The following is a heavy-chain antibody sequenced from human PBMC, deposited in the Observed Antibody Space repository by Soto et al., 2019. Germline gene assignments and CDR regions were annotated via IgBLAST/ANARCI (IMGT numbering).Heavy chain of an antibody. CDR1: GFTFDDYS. CDR2: ISWNIGSI. V-gene: IGHV3-9*01. J-gene: IGHJ6*02. Sequence: EVQLVESGGGLVQPGRSLRLSCAASGFTFDDYSMHCVRQAPAKGLEWVSGISWNIGSIGYADSVKGRFTISRENAKNSLYLQMNSLRAEDTALYYCAKDISGSVYPERWDWGQGTTVTVSS. D-gene: IGHD1-26*01. CDR3: AKDISGSVYPERWD.